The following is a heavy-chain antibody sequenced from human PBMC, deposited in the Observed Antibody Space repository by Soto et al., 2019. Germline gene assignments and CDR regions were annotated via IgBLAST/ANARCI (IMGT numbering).Heavy chain of an antibody. CDR3: ATNYDYGGD. J-gene: IGHJ4*02. V-gene: IGHV1-69*09. D-gene: IGHD4-17*01. CDR1: GGTFGSYV. Sequence: QVQLVQSGAEVKKPGSSVKVSCKASGGTFGSYVFSWVRQAPGQGLEWMGGIIPALGVTNYAQKFQGRVTITADQSTTTAYMELSSLRPEDTAVYYCATNYDYGGDWGQGTLVTVSS. CDR2: IIPALGVT.